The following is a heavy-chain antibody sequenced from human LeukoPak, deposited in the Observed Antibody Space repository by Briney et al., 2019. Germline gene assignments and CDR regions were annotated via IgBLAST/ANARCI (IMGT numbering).Heavy chain of an antibody. CDR3: ARRYCSSTSCTLDF. CDR2: TSSSGSTT. Sequence: PGGSLRLSCAASGFTFSSYSMNWVRQAPGKGLEWVSYTSSSGSTTYYADSVKGRFIISRDNAKNSLYLQMNSLRAEDTAVYYCARRYCSSTSCTLDFWGQGALVTVSS. CDR1: GFTFSSYS. D-gene: IGHD2-2*01. J-gene: IGHJ4*02. V-gene: IGHV3-48*04.